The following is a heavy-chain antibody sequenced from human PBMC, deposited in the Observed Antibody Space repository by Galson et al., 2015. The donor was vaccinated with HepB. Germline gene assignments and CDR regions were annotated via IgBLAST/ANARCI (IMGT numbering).Heavy chain of an antibody. CDR2: ITSSSSAI. CDR3: ASAVGQVSGPKKRYYQYGLDV. CDR1: GFIFSHYS. D-gene: IGHD3-16*01. Sequence: SLRLSCAASGFIFSHYSINWVRQAPGKGLEWIPYITSSSSAIYYADSVKGRFTISRDNANNSLYLQMNRLRAEDTAIYYCASAVGQVSGPKKRYYQYGLDVWGQGTTVIVSS. V-gene: IGHV3-48*04. J-gene: IGHJ6*02.